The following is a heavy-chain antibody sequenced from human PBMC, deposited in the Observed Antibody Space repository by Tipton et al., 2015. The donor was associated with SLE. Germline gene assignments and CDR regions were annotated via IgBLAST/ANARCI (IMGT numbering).Heavy chain of an antibody. Sequence: SLRLSCAASGFTFSGFSMVWVRQAPGKGLEWVSYISSGSSTIYYADSVNGRFTISRDDAKNSLYLQMSSLRAEDTAVYYCAKDLGRMGAEYFRHWGQGTLVTVSS. J-gene: IGHJ1*01. V-gene: IGHV3-48*01. CDR1: GFTFSGFS. CDR2: ISSGSSTI. CDR3: AKDLGRMGAEYFRH. D-gene: IGHD1-26*01.